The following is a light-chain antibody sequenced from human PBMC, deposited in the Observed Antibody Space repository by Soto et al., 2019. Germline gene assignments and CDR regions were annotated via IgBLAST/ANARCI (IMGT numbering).Light chain of an antibody. J-gene: IGKJ5*01. CDR3: QQLNSYPFT. Sequence: AIHLTQSPPSLSSSVGDRVTITCRASQGISSALAWYQHKPGRPPRVLIYDASSLQSGVPSRFSGSESGTDCTLTISSLQPEDSATYYCQQLNSYPFTFGQGTRLEIK. CDR1: QGISSA. V-gene: IGKV1-13*02. CDR2: DAS.